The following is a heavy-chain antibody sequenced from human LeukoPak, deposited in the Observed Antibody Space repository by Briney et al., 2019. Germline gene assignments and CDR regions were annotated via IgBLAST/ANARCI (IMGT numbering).Heavy chain of an antibody. CDR3: ARDKVVGATLFDY. J-gene: IGHJ4*02. Sequence: PGGSLRLSCAASGFTFSSYWMSWVHQAPGKGLEWVANIKQDGSDKYYVDSVKGRFTISRDNARNSVYLQMNSLRAEDTAVYYCARDKVVGATLFDYWGQGTLVTVSS. V-gene: IGHV3-7*01. D-gene: IGHD1-26*01. CDR2: IKQDGSDK. CDR1: GFTFSSYW.